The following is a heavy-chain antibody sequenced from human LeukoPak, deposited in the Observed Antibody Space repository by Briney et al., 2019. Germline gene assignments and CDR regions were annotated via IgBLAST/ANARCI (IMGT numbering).Heavy chain of an antibody. CDR1: GGSISSTSYY. J-gene: IGHJ4*02. V-gene: IGHV4-39*01. Sequence: KPSETLSLTCTVSGGSISSTSYYWGWIRQPPGKGLEWIGSIYYSGSTYYNPSLKSRVTISLATSKNQFSLKLSSVTAADTAVYCCARHRYSAYASSDYWGQGTLVTVSS. CDR2: IYYSGST. D-gene: IGHD5-12*01. CDR3: ARHRYSAYASSDY.